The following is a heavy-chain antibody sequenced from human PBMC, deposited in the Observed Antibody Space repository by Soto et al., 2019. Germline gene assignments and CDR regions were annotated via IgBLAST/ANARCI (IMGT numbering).Heavy chain of an antibody. V-gene: IGHV1-2*02. CDR3: ARETESRDGYNFDY. Sequence: ASVKVSCKASGYTFAGYYMHWVRQAPGQGLEWMGWINPNSGGTNYAQKFQGRVTMTRDTSISTAYMELSRLRSDDTAVYYCARETESRDGYNFDYWGQGTLVTVSS. CDR1: GYTFAGYY. J-gene: IGHJ4*02. D-gene: IGHD5-12*01. CDR2: INPNSGGT.